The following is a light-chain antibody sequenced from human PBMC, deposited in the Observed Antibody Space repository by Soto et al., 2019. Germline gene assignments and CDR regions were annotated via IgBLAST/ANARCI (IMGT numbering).Light chain of an antibody. J-gene: IGLJ2*01. V-gene: IGLV1-44*01. CDR3: AAWDDSLNGVV. CDR2: SNT. Sequence: QSVLTQPPSASGTPGQTIAISCSGGSSNIGSHTVNWYQQLPGTAPRLLIYSNTQRPSGVPDRFSGSKSGTSASLAISGLQSEDEGDDYCAAWDDSLNGVVFGGGTKLTVL. CDR1: SSNIGSHT.